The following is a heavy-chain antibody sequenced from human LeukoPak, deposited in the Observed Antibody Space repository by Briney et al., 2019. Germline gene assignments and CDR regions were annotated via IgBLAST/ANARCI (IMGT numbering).Heavy chain of an antibody. CDR2: IRYDGSNK. Sequence: GGSLRLSCAASGFTFSSYGMHWVRQAPGKGLEWVAFIRYDGSNKYYADSVKGRFTISRDNAKNSLYLQMNSLRAEDTALYYCAKDLFRKQQLVQHWGQGTLVTVSS. CDR3: AKDLFRKQQLVQH. D-gene: IGHD6-13*01. V-gene: IGHV3-30*02. J-gene: IGHJ1*01. CDR1: GFTFSSYG.